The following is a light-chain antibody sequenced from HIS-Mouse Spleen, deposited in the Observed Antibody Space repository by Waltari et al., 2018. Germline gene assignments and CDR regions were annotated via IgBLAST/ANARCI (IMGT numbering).Light chain of an antibody. Sequence: QSALTQPASVSGSPGQSITISCTGTSSDVGGYNYVSWYQQHPGKAPKLMIYDVSNRPSGVSKLFSGSKSGNTASLTISGLQAEDEADYYCSSYTSSSTYVFGTGTKVTVL. J-gene: IGLJ1*01. CDR2: DVS. CDR1: SSDVGGYNY. V-gene: IGLV2-14*03. CDR3: SSYTSSSTYV.